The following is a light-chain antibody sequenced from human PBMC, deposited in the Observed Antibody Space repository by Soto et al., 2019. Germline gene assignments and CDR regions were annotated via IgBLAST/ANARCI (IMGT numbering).Light chain of an antibody. CDR1: SSNIGRNT. CDR2: NNN. V-gene: IGLV1-44*01. Sequence: QSVLTQPPSASGTPGQRVTISCSGDSSNIGRNTVNWYQHLPGTAPKLLIYNNNQRPSRIPDRFSGSKSGTSASLAISGLQSEDEADYYCAAWDYSLHAVFGGGTKVTVL. CDR3: AAWDYSLHAV. J-gene: IGLJ2*01.